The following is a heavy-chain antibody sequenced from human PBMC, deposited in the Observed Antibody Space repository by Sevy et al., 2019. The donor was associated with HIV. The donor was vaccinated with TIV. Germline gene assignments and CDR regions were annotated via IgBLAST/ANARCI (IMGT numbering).Heavy chain of an antibody. V-gene: IGHV4-59*01. J-gene: IGHJ6*02. D-gene: IGHD3-10*01. CDR3: ARGGITWVRGGGFDYYYGMDV. CDR1: GGSISSYY. CDR2: IYYSGST. Sequence: SETLSLTCTVSGGSISSYYWSWIRQPPGKGLEWIGYIYYSGSTNYNPSLKSRVTISVDTSKNQFSLKLSSVTAADTAVYYCARGGITWVRGGGFDYYYGMDVWGQGTTVTVSS.